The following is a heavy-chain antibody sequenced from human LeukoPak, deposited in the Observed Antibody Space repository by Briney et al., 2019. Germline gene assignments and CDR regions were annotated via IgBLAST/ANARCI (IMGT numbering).Heavy chain of an antibody. V-gene: IGHV4-39*07. CDR1: GGSISSSSYY. D-gene: IGHD4-17*01. J-gene: IGHJ6*03. CDR2: IYYSGST. CDR3: ARAYSDENAGGYYYYYMDV. Sequence: SETLSLTCTVSGGSISSSSYYWGWIRQPPGKGLEWIGSIYYSGSTYYNPSLKSRVTISVDTSKNQFSLKLSSVTAADTAVYYCARAYSDENAGGYYYYYMDVWGKGTTVTVSS.